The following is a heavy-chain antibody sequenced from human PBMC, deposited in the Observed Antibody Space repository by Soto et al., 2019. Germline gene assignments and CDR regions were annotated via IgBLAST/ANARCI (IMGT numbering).Heavy chain of an antibody. J-gene: IGHJ3*02. CDR1: GFTFSSYA. CDR2: ISGSGGST. V-gene: IGHV3-23*01. D-gene: IGHD5-12*01. Sequence: GGSLRLSCAASGFTFSSYAMSWVRQAPGKGLEWVADISGSGGSTYYADSVKGRFTISRDNAKNTLYLQMNSLRAEDTAVYYCARGRWLRDAFASWGQGTMVT. CDR3: ARGRWLRDAFAS.